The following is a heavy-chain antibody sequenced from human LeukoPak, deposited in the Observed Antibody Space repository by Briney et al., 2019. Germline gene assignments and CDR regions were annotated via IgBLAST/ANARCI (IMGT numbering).Heavy chain of an antibody. CDR1: GFTFSSYA. D-gene: IGHD2-15*01. CDR3: ARDPAVVVAATLNYGMDV. CDR2: ISGSGGST. Sequence: GGSLRLSCAASGFTFSSYAMSWVRQAPGKGLEWVSAISGSGGSTYYADSVKGRFTISRDNSKNTLYLQMNSLRAEDTAVYYCARDPAVVVAATLNYGMDVWGQGTTVTVSS. J-gene: IGHJ6*02. V-gene: IGHV3-23*01.